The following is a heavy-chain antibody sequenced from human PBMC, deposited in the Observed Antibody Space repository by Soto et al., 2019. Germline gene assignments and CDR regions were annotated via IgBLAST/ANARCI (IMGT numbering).Heavy chain of an antibody. J-gene: IGHJ4*02. V-gene: IGHV3-23*01. CDR1: GFTFGSYA. Sequence: PGWSLRLSCAASGFTFGSYAMSWVRQAPGKGLEWVSAISGSGDSTYYADSVKGRFTISRDNSKNTLFLQMNSLRAEATAVYYCAKTYYYDSSGYFRYYFDYWGQGTLVTVSS. CDR3: AKTYYYDSSGYFRYYFDY. D-gene: IGHD3-22*01. CDR2: ISGSGDST.